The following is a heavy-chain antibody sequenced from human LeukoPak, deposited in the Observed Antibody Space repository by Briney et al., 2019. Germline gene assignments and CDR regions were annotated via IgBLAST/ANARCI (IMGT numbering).Heavy chain of an antibody. D-gene: IGHD4-17*01. Sequence: GGSLRLSCAASGFTFSSYWMSWVRQDPGKGLEWVSSITSGSSYIYYADSVKGRFTISRDNAKNSLYLQMTSLRVEDTAVYYCAKTYGHFDDWGQGTLVTVSS. J-gene: IGHJ4*02. V-gene: IGHV3-21*01. CDR2: ITSGSSYI. CDR3: AKTYGHFDD. CDR1: GFTFSSYW.